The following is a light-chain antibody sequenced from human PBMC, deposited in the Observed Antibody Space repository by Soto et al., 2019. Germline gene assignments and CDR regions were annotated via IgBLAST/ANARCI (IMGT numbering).Light chain of an antibody. CDR1: QSISSW. V-gene: IGKV1-5*03. Sequence: IQMTQSPSTLSASVGDRVTITCRASQSISSWLAWYQQKPGRAPKLLIYQASSSEIGVPSRFSGSGSGTEFTLTISRLQPDDIATYYCQYYKESSTFGQGTRLQI. CDR3: QYYKESST. J-gene: IGKJ1*01. CDR2: QAS.